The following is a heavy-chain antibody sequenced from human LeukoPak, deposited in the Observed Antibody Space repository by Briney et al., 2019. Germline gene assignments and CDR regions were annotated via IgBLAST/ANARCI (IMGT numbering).Heavy chain of an antibody. D-gene: IGHD1-26*01. CDR3: ARSGYSHSWDY. J-gene: IGHJ4*02. V-gene: IGHV3-7*03. CDR1: GFTSSSYW. CDR2: IKEDGGEI. Sequence: PGGSLRLSCAASGFTSSSYWMSWVRQAPGKGLEWVANIKEDGGEIHFVDSMKGRFTISRDNAKNSLYLQMNSLRGDDTAVYYCARSGYSHSWDYWGQGTLVIVSS.